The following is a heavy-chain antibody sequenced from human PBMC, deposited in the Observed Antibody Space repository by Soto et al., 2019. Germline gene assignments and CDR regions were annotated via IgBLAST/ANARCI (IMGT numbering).Heavy chain of an antibody. V-gene: IGHV3-30*18. CDR1: GFTFRSYG. CDR3: AKELGQGPYDKYGVDV. D-gene: IGHD7-27*01. CDR2: ISYDGSRK. Sequence: GGSLRLSCGVSGFTFRSYGIHWVRQAPGKGLEWVALISYDGSRKYYADSVKGRFTISRDNSKSTLYLQMNSLRPEDTAVYYCAKELGQGPYDKYGVDVWGQGTTVTVS. J-gene: IGHJ6*02.